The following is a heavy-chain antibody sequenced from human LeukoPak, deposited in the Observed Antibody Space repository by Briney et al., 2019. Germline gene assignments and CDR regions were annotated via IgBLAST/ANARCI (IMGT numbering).Heavy chain of an antibody. J-gene: IGHJ3*01. V-gene: IGHV4-59*08. D-gene: IGHD2-2*01. CDR3: ARHQFQLLVNDDAFDV. Sequence: SETLSLTCTVSGGSISSYYWSWIRQPPGKGLEWIGYIYYSGSTNYNPSLKSRVTISVDTSKNQFSLKMNSVTAADTAVYYCARHQFQLLVNDDAFDVWGQGTMVTVSS. CDR1: GGSISSYY. CDR2: IYYSGST.